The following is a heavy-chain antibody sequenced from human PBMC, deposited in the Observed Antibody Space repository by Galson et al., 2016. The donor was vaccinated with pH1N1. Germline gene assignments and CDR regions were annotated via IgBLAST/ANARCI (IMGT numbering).Heavy chain of an antibody. J-gene: IGHJ4*02. V-gene: IGHV1-46*01. CDR2: IDPSDGTT. Sequence: SVKVFCKASGYSVTRYYMHWVRQAPGQGLEWMGIIDPSDGTTTYSQKFRGRITMTRDTPTNSVYMELSSLTSDDTAVYYCARRYYFDYWGQGTLITVSS. CDR3: ARRYYFDY. CDR1: GYSVTRYY.